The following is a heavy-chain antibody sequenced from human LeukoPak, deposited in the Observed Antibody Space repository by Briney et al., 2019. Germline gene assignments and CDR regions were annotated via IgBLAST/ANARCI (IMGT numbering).Heavy chain of an antibody. CDR2: IRYDGSNT. CDR1: GFTFSSYG. J-gene: IGHJ4*02. CDR3: AKVPKAGCMTYFDY. V-gene: IGHV3-30*02. D-gene: IGHD2-8*01. Sequence: GGSLRLSCAVSGFTFSSYGMQWVRQAPGKELGWVVFIRYDGSNTYYADSVKGRFTISRDNSKNTLYLHMNSLRAEDTAVYYCAKVPKAGCMTYFDYWGQGSLVIVSS.